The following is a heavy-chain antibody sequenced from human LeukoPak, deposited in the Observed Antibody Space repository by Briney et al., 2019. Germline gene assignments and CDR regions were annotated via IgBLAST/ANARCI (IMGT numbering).Heavy chain of an antibody. CDR3: ARDHGYSSSWYFSYYYGMDV. CDR2: ISSSGSTI. J-gene: IGHJ6*02. CDR1: GSTFSSYE. D-gene: IGHD6-13*01. V-gene: IGHV3-48*03. Sequence: GGSLRLSCAASGSTFSSYEMNWVRQAPGKGLEWVSYISSSGSTIYYADSVKGRFTISRDNAKNSLYLQMNSLRAEDTAVYYCARDHGYSSSWYFSYYYGMDVWGQGTTVTVSS.